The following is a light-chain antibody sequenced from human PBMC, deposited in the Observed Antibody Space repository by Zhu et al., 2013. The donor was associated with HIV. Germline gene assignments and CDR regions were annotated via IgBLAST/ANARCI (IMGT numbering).Light chain of an antibody. CDR2: GAS. J-gene: IGKJ5*01. CDR1: QSVSSDY. V-gene: IGKV3-20*01. CDR3: QQYNNWLLT. Sequence: EIVLTQSPGTLSLSPGERATLSCRASQSVSSDYLAWYQQKIGQAPRLLIYGASSRAAGIPDRFSGSGSGTAFTLTISSLQSEDFAVYYCQQYNNWLLTFGQGTRLEIK.